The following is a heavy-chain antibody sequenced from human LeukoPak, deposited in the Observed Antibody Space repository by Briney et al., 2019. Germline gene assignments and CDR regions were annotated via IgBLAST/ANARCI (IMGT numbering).Heavy chain of an antibody. CDR3: ARMGLYDSSGYRDNDAFDI. Sequence: GGSLRLSRAASGFTFSSYGMHWVRQAPGKGLEWVAVIWYDGSNKYYADSAKGRFTISRHNSKNTLYLQMNSLRAEDTAVYYCARMGLYDSSGYRDNDAFDIWGQGTMVTVSS. D-gene: IGHD3-22*01. CDR1: GFTFSSYG. CDR2: IWYDGSNK. V-gene: IGHV3-33*01. J-gene: IGHJ3*02.